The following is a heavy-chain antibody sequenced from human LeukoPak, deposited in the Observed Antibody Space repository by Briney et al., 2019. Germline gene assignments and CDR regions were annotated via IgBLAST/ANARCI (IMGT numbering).Heavy chain of an antibody. V-gene: IGHV1-24*01. D-gene: IGHD3-22*01. Sequence: ASVKVSCKASGYTFTSYGISWVRQAPGKGLEWMGGFDPEDGETIYAQKFQGRVTMTEDTSTDTAYMELSSLRSEDTAVYYCAISHSSGYYYADYWGQGTLVTVSS. CDR1: GYTFTSYG. CDR2: FDPEDGET. CDR3: AISHSSGYYYADY. J-gene: IGHJ4*02.